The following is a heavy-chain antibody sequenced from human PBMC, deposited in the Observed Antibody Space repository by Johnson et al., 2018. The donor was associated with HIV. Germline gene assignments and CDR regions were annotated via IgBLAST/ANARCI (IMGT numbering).Heavy chain of an antibody. Sequence: QMQLVESGGGLVHPGGSLRLSCAGSGFIFDDYDMTWVRQAPGKGLEWVALISYDGSNKYYADSVKGRFTISRDNAKNSLSLQMNSLRVEDTAVYYCARRSGYAFDIWGQGTMVTVSS. J-gene: IGHJ3*02. CDR3: ARRSGYAFDI. CDR1: GFIFDDYD. CDR2: ISYDGSNK. V-gene: IGHV3-30*03. D-gene: IGHD5-24*01.